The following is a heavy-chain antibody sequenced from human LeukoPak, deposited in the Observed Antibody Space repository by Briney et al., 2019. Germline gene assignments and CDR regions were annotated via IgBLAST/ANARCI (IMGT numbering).Heavy chain of an antibody. Sequence: GGSLRLSCAASGFTFSSYSMNWVRQAPGKGLEWVSSISSSSSYIYYADSVEGRFTISRDNAKNSLYLQMNSLRAEDTAVYYCARDRGYCSSTSCYVALDYWGQGTLVTVSS. J-gene: IGHJ4*02. V-gene: IGHV3-21*01. CDR1: GFTFSSYS. CDR3: ARDRGYCSSTSCYVALDY. D-gene: IGHD2-2*01. CDR2: ISSSSSYI.